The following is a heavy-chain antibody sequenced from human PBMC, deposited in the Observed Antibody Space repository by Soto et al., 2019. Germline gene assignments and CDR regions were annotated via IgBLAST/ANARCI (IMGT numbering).Heavy chain of an antibody. CDR3: AHRSQDPTLVVITLGHDAFDI. D-gene: IGHD3-22*01. CDR1: GFSLSTSGVG. J-gene: IGHJ3*02. CDR2: IYWDDDK. Sequence: QITLKESGPTLVKPTQTLTLTCTFSGFSLSTSGVGVGWIRQPPGKALEWLALIYWDDDKRYSPSLKSRRTITKYTSKYRVVLTMTNMDPRDTATYYCAHRSQDPTLVVITLGHDAFDIWGQGTMVTVSS. V-gene: IGHV2-5*02.